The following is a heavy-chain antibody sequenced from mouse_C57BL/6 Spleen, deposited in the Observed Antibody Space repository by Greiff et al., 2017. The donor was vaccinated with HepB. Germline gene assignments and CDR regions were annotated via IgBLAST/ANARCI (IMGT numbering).Heavy chain of an antibody. D-gene: IGHD1-1*01. CDR1: GFSLSTSGMG. J-gene: IGHJ1*03. V-gene: IGHV8-12*01. CDR3: ARRHYYGSWYFDV. Sequence: QVQLKESGPGILQSSQTLSLTCSFSGFSLSTSGMGVSWIRQPSGKGLEWLAHIYWDDDKRYNPSLKSRLTISKDTSRNQVFLKITSVDTADTATYYCARRHYYGSWYFDVWGTGTTVTVSS. CDR2: IYWDDDK.